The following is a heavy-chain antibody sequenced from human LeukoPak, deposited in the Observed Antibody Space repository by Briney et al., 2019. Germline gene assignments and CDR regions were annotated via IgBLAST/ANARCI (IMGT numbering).Heavy chain of an antibody. CDR2: IYYTGDT. J-gene: IGHJ3*02. V-gene: IGHV4-30-4*07. CDR3: GIITFYYDASGNPNDAFDI. Sequence: PSETLSLTCTVSGGSIDSAAYSWSWIRQPPGKGLEWIGHIYYTGDTYYNPSLESRVIMSVDSSRDRFSLRLTSVTAADTAIYYCGIITFYYDASGNPNDAFDIWGQGTKVTVSS. CDR1: GGSIDSAAYS. D-gene: IGHD3-22*01.